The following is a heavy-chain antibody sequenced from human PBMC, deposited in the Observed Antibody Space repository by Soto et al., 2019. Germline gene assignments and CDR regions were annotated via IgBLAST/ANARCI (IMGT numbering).Heavy chain of an antibody. J-gene: IGHJ4*02. CDR1: GYTFTSHG. CDR2: ISTFNGNA. D-gene: IGHD6-19*01. CDR3: ARHVGYSSGWFLD. V-gene: IGHV1-18*04. Sequence: QVHLVQSGPEVRKPGDAVKVSCKASGYTFTSHGVSWVRQAPGQGLEWMGWISTFNGNAHYAQHLQGRLTMTTDTSTSTAYMELKSQTSDDTAVYYCARHVGYSSGWFLDWGQGTLVTVSS.